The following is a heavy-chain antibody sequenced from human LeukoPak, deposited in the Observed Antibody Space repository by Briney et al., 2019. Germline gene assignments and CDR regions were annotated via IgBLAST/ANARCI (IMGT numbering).Heavy chain of an antibody. CDR3: ASGGLVYGACGDY. Sequence: QPGGSLSLSCALSGLTFRNYAMRWVRRAPGRGGQGVLGIICRSGSTYYADSVKGRFTISRDISKNTLHLQMNSLRVADTAVYCCASGGLVYGACGDYWGQGTLVTVSS. CDR1: GLTFRNYA. V-gene: IGHV3-23*01. J-gene: IGHJ4*02. D-gene: IGHD2-8*01. CDR2: IICRSGST.